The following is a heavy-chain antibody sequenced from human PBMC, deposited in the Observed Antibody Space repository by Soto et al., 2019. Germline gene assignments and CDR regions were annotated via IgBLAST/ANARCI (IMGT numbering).Heavy chain of an antibody. V-gene: IGHV1-18*04. Sequence: GGLVKVSCKASGYTFTSYGISWVRQAPGQGLEWMGWISAYNGNTNYAQKLQGRVTMTTDTSTSTAYMELRSLRSDDTAVYYCARDMGRTRAYYDFWSGYSPGHYYGMDVWGQGTTVTVSS. CDR3: ARDMGRTRAYYDFWSGYSPGHYYGMDV. D-gene: IGHD3-3*01. CDR2: ISAYNGNT. CDR1: GYTFTSYG. J-gene: IGHJ6*02.